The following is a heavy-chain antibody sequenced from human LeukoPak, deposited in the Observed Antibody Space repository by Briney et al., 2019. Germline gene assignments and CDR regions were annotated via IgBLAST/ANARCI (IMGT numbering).Heavy chain of an antibody. J-gene: IGHJ4*02. CDR3: AKSLGNQGVIDY. CDR2: VSASGGST. CDR1: GFIFRNHA. Sequence: PGGSLRLSRAASGFIFRNHAMIWVRQAPGQGLEWVSGVSASGGSTFNTDSVKGRFSISRDNSKNTLYLEMNSLRPEDTALYYCAKSLGNQGVIDYWGQGTLVTVSS. V-gene: IGHV3-23*01. D-gene: IGHD3-10*01.